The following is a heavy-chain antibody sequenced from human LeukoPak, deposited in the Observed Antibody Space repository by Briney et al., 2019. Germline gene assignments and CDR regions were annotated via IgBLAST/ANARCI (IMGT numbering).Heavy chain of an antibody. CDR1: GFTFSGSA. CDR3: TRLIGSSGRDSYY. J-gene: IGHJ4*02. Sequence: GGSLRLSCAASGFTFSGSAMHWVRQASGQGLEWVGRIRSKANSYATAYAASVTGRFTISRDDSKNTAYLQMNSLKTEDTAVYYCTRLIGSSGRDSYYWGQGTLVTVSS. D-gene: IGHD6-6*01. V-gene: IGHV3-73*01. CDR2: IRSKANSYAT.